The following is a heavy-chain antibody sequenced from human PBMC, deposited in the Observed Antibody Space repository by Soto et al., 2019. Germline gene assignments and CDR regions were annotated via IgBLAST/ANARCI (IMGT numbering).Heavy chain of an antibody. CDR1: GGTFSSYA. Sequence: QVQLVQSGDEVKKPGSSVKVSCKASGGTFSSYAISWVRQAPGQGLEWMGGSIPISGTTNYAQKFQGRVTITADESTSTAYMELSSLRSEDTAVYYCARSQGSSTSLEIYYYYYYGMDVWGQGTTVTVSS. CDR2: SIPISGTT. J-gene: IGHJ6*02. D-gene: IGHD2-2*01. CDR3: ARSQGSSTSLEIYYYYYYGMDV. V-gene: IGHV1-69*01.